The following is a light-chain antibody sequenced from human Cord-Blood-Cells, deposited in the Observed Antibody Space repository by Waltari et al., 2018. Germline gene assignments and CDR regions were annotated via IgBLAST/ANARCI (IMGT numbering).Light chain of an antibody. CDR3: SSYTSSSISYV. V-gene: IGLV2-14*01. CDR1: SSDVGGYNY. J-gene: IGLJ1*01. Sequence: QSALTQPASVSGSPGQSITISCTGTSSDVGGYNYVSWYQQHPGKAPKLMIYDVSNRPSGVSNLFSGSKSGNTASLTISGLQAEDEAYYYCSSYTSSSISYVFGTGTKVTVL. CDR2: DVS.